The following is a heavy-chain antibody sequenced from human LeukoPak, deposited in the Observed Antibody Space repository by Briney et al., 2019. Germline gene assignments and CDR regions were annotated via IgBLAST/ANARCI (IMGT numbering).Heavy chain of an antibody. CDR3: ARVWRVEGFRELRSNGFDY. CDR1: GYTFTGYY. CDR2: INPNSGGT. V-gene: IGHV1-2*02. D-gene: IGHD3-10*01. Sequence: GASVKVSCKASGYTFTGYYMHWVRQAPGQGLEWMGWINPNSGGTNYAQKFQGRVTMTRDTSISTAYMELSRLRSDDTAVYYCARVWRVEGFRELRSNGFDYWGQGTLVTVSS. J-gene: IGHJ4*02.